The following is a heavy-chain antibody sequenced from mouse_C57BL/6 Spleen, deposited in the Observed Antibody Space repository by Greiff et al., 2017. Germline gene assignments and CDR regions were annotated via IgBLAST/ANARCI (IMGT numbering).Heavy chain of an antibody. CDR1: GYTFTDYY. CDR3: ARFVDYDVYYN. CDR2: IFPGSGST. Sequence: VQLQESGPELVKPGASVKISCKASGYTFTDYYINWVKQRPGQGLEWIGWIFPGSGSTYYNEKFKGKATLSVDKSSSTADMLLISLTAEDSAVYFCARFVDYDVYYNWGQGTTLTVSS. J-gene: IGHJ2*01. V-gene: IGHV1-75*01. D-gene: IGHD2-3*01.